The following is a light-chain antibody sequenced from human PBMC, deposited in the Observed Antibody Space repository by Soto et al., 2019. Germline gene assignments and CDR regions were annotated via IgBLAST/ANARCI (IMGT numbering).Light chain of an antibody. Sequence: EIVLTQSPGTLSLSPGERATLSCRASQSVSSAYLAWYQQIPGQAPRLLIYGASSRATGIPDRFSGSGSGTDFTLTISRLEPEDFAVYYCQQSGSSLSTFGPGTKLEIK. CDR1: QSVSSAY. CDR2: GAS. CDR3: QQSGSSLST. V-gene: IGKV3-20*01. J-gene: IGKJ2*01.